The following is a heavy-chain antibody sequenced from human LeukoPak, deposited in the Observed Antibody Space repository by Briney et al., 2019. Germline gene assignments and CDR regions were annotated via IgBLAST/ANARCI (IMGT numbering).Heavy chain of an antibody. J-gene: IGHJ4*02. CDR3: ATERRYSSGWRPY. V-gene: IGHV4-59*11. D-gene: IGHD6-19*01. CDR1: GVSISSHS. Sequence: SETLSLTCTVSGVSISSHSWSWIRQPPGKGLEWIGYIHDSGSTNYNPSLKSRVTISVDTSKNQFSLKLSSVTAADTAVYYCATERRYSSGWRPYWGQGTLVTVSS. CDR2: IHDSGST.